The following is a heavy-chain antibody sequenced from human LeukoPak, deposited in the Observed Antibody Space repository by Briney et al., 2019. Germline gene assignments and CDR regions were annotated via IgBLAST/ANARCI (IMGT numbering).Heavy chain of an antibody. CDR3: ARDYAEQPMDV. CDR1: GDSVSSNSSA. J-gene: IGHJ6*02. V-gene: IGHV6-1*01. CDR2: TYYRSKWYN. Sequence: SQTLSLTFAISGDSVSSNSSAWNCLRQSPSRGLEWLRRTYYRSKWYNDYAVSVKSRITINPDTSKNQFSLQLNSVTPEDTAVYYCARDYAEQPMDVWGQGTTVTVSS. D-gene: IGHD6-13*01.